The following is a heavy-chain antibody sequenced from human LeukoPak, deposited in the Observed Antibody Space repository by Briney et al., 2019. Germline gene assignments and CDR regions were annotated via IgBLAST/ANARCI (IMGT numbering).Heavy chain of an antibody. D-gene: IGHD3-10*01. CDR3: ARDSFLWFGEFIN. J-gene: IGHJ4*02. CDR1: GFTFSSYA. Sequence: GGSLRLSCAASGFTFSSYAMHWVREAPGKGLEWGAVISYDGSNKYYADSVKGRFTISRDNSKNTLYLQMNSLRAEDTAVYYCARDSFLWFGEFINWGQGTLVTVSS. CDR2: ISYDGSNK. V-gene: IGHV3-30-3*01.